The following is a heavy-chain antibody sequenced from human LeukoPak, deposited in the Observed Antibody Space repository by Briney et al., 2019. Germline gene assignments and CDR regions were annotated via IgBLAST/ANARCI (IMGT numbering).Heavy chain of an antibody. V-gene: IGHV1-3*01. CDR2: INAGNGNT. D-gene: IGHD3-10*01. CDR3: ARGLNVLLWFGEPPKDEGYFDY. Sequence: ASVKVSCKASGYTFTSYAMHWVRQAPGQRLEWMGWINAGNGNTKYSQKFRGRVTITRDTSASTAYMELSSLRSEDTAVYYCARGLNVLLWFGEPPKDEGYFDYWGQGTLVTVSS. CDR1: GYTFTSYA. J-gene: IGHJ4*02.